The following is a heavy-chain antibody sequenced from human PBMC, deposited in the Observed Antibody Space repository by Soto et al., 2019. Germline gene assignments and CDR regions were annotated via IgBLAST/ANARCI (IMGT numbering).Heavy chain of an antibody. CDR3: AREVDTIFGVAESY. CDR2: ISSSSSTI. Sequence: GGSLRLSCAASGFTFSSYSMNWVRQAPGKGLEWVSYISSSSSTIYYADSVKGRFTISRDNAKNSLYLQMNSLRAEDTAVYYCAREVDTIFGVAESYWGQGTLVTVSS. J-gene: IGHJ4*02. CDR1: GFTFSSYS. V-gene: IGHV3-48*01. D-gene: IGHD3-3*01.